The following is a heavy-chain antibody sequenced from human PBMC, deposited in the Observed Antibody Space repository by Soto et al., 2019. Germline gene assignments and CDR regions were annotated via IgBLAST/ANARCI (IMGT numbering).Heavy chain of an antibody. CDR2: INHSGST. CDR1: GGSFSGYY. Sequence: SETLSLTCAVYGGSFSGYYWSWIRQPPGKGLEWIGEINHSGSTNYNPSLKSRVTISVDTSKNQFSLKLSSVTAADTAVYYCARPSDYGDYVGAFDIWGQWTMVTVSS. V-gene: IGHV4-34*01. CDR3: ARPSDYGDYVGAFDI. D-gene: IGHD4-17*01. J-gene: IGHJ3*02.